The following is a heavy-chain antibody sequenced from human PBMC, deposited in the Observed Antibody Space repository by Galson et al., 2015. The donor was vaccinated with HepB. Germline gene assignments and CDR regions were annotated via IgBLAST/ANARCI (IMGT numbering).Heavy chain of an antibody. CDR2: IIPLFGSA. J-gene: IGHJ4*02. Sequence: SVKVSCKASGVTFSSYGISWLRQAPGQGLEWMGGIIPLFGSANYAQKLQGRVTITADESTSTTYMELSSLKSEDTALYYCARQHDSSGYYAYWGQGTQITVSS. V-gene: IGHV1-69*13. CDR1: GVTFSSYG. CDR3: ARQHDSSGYYAY. D-gene: IGHD3-22*01.